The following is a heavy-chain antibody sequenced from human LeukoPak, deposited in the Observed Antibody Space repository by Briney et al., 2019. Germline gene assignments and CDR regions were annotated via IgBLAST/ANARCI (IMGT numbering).Heavy chain of an antibody. CDR3: ARRGYDSSGYYYAY. J-gene: IGHJ4*02. Sequence: SETLSLTCAVSGGSISSSNWWSWVRQPPGKGLEWIGEIYHSGSTNYNPSLKSRVTISVDTSKNQFSLKLSSVTAADTAVYYCARRGYDSSGYYYAYWGQGTLVTVSS. CDR2: IYHSGST. V-gene: IGHV4-4*02. D-gene: IGHD3-22*01. CDR1: GGSISSSNW.